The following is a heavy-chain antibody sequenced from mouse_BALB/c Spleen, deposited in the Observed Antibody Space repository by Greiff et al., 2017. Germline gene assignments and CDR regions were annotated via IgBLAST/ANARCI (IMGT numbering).Heavy chain of an antibody. Sequence: LQESGPELVKPGASVKMSCKASGYTFTSYVMHWVKQKPGQGLEWIGYINPYNDGTKYNEKFKGKATLTSDKSSSTAYMELSSLTSEDSAVYYCARWGRYDAMDYWGQGTSVTVSS. V-gene: IGHV1-14*01. CDR1: GYTFTSYV. CDR3: ARWGRYDAMDY. J-gene: IGHJ4*01. CDR2: INPYNDGT.